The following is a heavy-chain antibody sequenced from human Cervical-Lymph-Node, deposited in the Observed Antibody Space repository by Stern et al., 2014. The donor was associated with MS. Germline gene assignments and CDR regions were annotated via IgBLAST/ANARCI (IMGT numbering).Heavy chain of an antibody. V-gene: IGHV1-46*01. CDR2: INPSGGST. Sequence: DQLVESGAEVKKPGASVKVSCKASGYTFTSYYIHWVRQAPGQGLEWMGIINPSGGSTTYVQKFQGRVAMTRDTSTSTVYMELSSLRSEDTAVYYCARDPRPHYFDSFAFYYYFDYWGQGTLVTVSS. CDR1: GYTFTSYY. J-gene: IGHJ4*02. CDR3: ARDPRPHYFDSFAFYYYFDY. D-gene: IGHD3-22*01.